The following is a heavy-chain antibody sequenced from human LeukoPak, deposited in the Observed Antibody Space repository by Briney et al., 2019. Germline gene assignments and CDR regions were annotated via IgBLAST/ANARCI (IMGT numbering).Heavy chain of an antibody. CDR2: ISPKSGGT. Sequence: ASVKVSCKASGYTFTGYYMHWVRQAPGQGLEWMGWISPKSGGTNYAQKFQDRVTMTRDTSINTAYMELSRLRSDDTAVYYCARDHEAGYFYYGMDVWGQGTTVTVSS. J-gene: IGHJ6*02. CDR1: GYTFTGYY. CDR3: ARDHEAGYFYYGMDV. D-gene: IGHD6-19*01. V-gene: IGHV1-2*02.